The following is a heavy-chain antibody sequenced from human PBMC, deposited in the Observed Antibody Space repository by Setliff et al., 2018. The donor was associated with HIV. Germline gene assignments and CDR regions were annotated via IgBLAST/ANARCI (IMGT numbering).Heavy chain of an antibody. J-gene: IGHJ6*03. CDR1: GGSISSSSYY. CDR3: ARTREIHYYCYMDV. CDR2: IYYSGST. Sequence: SETLSLTCTVSGGSISSSSYYWGWIRQPPGKGLEWIGSIYYSGSTYYNPSLKSRVTISADMSKNQFSLKLSSVTAADTAVYFCARTREIHYYCYMDVWGGGTTVTVSS. V-gene: IGHV4-39*07.